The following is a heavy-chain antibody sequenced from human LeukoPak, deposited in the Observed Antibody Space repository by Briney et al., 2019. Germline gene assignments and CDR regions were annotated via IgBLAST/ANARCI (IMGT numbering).Heavy chain of an antibody. D-gene: IGHD6-25*01. Sequence: PSQTLSLTCTVSGDSISSGGYYWSWIRQPPGKGLEWIGSVYYGRSPYFNPSLESRATISVDTSKNHFSLKMSSVTAADTAVYYCARSSGTGTFSYWGQGTLVTVSS. V-gene: IGHV4-39*02. CDR3: ARSSGTGTFSY. CDR1: GDSISSGGYY. CDR2: VYYGRSP. J-gene: IGHJ4*02.